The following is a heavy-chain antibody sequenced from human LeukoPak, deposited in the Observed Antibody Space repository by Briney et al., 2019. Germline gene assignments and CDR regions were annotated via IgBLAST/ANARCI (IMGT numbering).Heavy chain of an antibody. V-gene: IGHV1-46*01. CDR2: INPSGGST. D-gene: IGHD3-3*01. J-gene: IGHJ3*02. Sequence: GASVKVSCKASGYTFTDYYMHWVRQAPGQGLEWMGIINPSGGSTSYAQKFQGRVTMTRDTSTSTVYMELSSLRSEDTAVYYCARGVRFLEWPEWAFDIWGQGTMVTVSS. CDR1: GYTFTDYY. CDR3: ARGVRFLEWPEWAFDI.